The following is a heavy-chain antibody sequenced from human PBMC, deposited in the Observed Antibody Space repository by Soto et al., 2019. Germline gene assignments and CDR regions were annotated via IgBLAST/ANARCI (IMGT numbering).Heavy chain of an antibody. CDR1: GFNFNSYT. Sequence: VSLRLSCAASGFNFNSYTINWVRQAPGKRLEWLSSISSSGYIFSTDSVRGRFTISRDNAKNSVYLQINSLRAVDTAVYFCARDCSGGSCYPGMDVWGQGTTVTVSS. V-gene: IGHV3-21*01. D-gene: IGHD2-15*01. J-gene: IGHJ6*02. CDR3: ARDCSGGSCYPGMDV. CDR2: ISSSGYI.